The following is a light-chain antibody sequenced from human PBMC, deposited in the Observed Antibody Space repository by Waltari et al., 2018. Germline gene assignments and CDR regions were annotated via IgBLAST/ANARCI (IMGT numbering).Light chain of an antibody. Sequence: AIRLTQSPSSLSASTGDRVTITCRASQGISRYLACYQQKPGKAPKLLIYAASTLQSGVPSRFSGSGSGTDFTLTISCLQSEDFATYYCQQYYSYPPTFGQGTKVEIK. CDR2: AAS. CDR1: QGISRY. V-gene: IGKV1-8*01. J-gene: IGKJ1*01. CDR3: QQYYSYPPT.